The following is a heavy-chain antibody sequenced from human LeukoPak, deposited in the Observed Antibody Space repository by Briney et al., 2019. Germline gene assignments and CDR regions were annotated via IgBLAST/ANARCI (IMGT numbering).Heavy chain of an antibody. J-gene: IGHJ6*02. V-gene: IGHV1-8*01. CDR2: MNPNSGNT. CDR3: ARGLYDFWSGYYYGMDV. CDR1: GYTFTSYD. D-gene: IGHD3-3*01. Sequence: ASVTVSFKASGYTFTSYDINWVRQATGQGLEWMGWMNPNSGNTGYAQKFQGRVTMTRNTSISTAYMELSSLRSEDTAVYYCARGLYDFWSGYYYGMDVWGQGTTVTVSS.